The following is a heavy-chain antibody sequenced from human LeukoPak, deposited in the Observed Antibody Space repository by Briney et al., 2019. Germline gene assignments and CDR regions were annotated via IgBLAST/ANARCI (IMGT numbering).Heavy chain of an antibody. V-gene: IGHV4-34*01. CDR3: AREACSGGSCYYVN. D-gene: IGHD2-15*01. Sequence: SETLSLTCAVYGGSFSGYYWSWIRQPPGKGLEWIGEINHSGSTNYNPSLKSRVTISVDTSKNQFSLKLSSVTAADTAVYYCAREACSGGSCYYVNWGQGTLVTVSS. CDR2: INHSGST. CDR1: GGSFSGYY. J-gene: IGHJ4*02.